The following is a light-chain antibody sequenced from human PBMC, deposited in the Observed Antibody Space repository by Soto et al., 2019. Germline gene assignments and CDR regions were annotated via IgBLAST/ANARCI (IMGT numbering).Light chain of an antibody. CDR3: MQALQTRT. J-gene: IGKJ1*01. CDR1: QRLRHFNGYTY. CDR2: LGS. V-gene: IGKV2-28*01. Sequence: DIVMTQSPLSLPVTPGEPASISCTSSQRLRHFNGYTYVDWYLQKPGQSPQLLIYLGSYRASGVPDRFSGSGSGTDFTLKISRVEAEDVWVYYCMQALQTRTFGQGTKV.